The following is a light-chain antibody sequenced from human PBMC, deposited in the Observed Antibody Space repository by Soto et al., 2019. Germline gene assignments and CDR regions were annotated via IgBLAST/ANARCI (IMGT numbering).Light chain of an antibody. J-gene: IGKJ1*01. Sequence: EILMTQSPATLSVSPGERATLSCRASQSVSSNLAWYQQKPGQTPRLLIYGASARATGAPARFSGSGSGTEFTLTISSLQSEDFAVYYCQQYNNWPPWTFGQGTEVEIK. V-gene: IGKV3-15*01. CDR2: GAS. CDR3: QQYNNWPPWT. CDR1: QSVSSN.